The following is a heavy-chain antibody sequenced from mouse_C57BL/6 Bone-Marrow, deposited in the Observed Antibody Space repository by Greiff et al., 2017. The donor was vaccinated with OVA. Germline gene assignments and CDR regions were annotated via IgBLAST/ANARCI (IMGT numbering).Heavy chain of an antibody. CDR1: GYTFTSYW. CDR3: ARGRDVGY. D-gene: IGHD3-3*01. V-gene: IGHV1-59*01. CDR2: IDPSDSYT. J-gene: IGHJ2*01. Sequence: QVQLQQSGAELVRPGPSVKLSCKASGYTFTSYWMHWVKQRPGQGLEWIGVIDPSDSYTNYNQKFKGKATLTVDTSSSTAYMQLSSLTSEDSAVYYCARGRDVGYWGEGTTLTVSA.